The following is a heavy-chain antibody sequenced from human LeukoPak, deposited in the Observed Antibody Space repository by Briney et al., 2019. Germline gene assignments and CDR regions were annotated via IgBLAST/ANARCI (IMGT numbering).Heavy chain of an antibody. Sequence: GSSVKVSCKASGGTFSSYAISWVRQAPGQGLEWMGGIIPIFGTANYAQKFQGRVTITADESTSTAYMELSSLRSEDTAVYYCARDAIFGVVIIARGWFDPWGQGTLVTVS. V-gene: IGHV1-69*01. D-gene: IGHD3-3*01. CDR3: ARDAIFGVVIIARGWFDP. CDR2: IIPIFGTA. CDR1: GGTFSSYA. J-gene: IGHJ5*02.